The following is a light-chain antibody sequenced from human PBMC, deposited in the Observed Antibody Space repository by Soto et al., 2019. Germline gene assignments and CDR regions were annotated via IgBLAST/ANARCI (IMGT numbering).Light chain of an antibody. V-gene: IGLV1-47*02. Sequence: QSVLTQPPSASGTPGQRVTMSCSGSGSNIGPNYVYWFQQFQGTAPKLLIYNNDQRPSGVPDRFSCSKSGTSASLDISGLRSADEADDYCAAWDDSMSGRVFGGGTKLTVL. CDR3: AAWDDSMSGRV. J-gene: IGLJ3*02. CDR2: NND. CDR1: GSNIGPNY.